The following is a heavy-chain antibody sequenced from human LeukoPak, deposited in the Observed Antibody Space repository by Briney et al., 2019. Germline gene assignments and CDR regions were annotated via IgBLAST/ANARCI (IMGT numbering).Heavy chain of an antibody. CDR2: IIPIFGTA. J-gene: IGHJ4*02. V-gene: IGHV1-69*13. CDR3: ARVVAVAGSLEYFFDY. Sequence: ASVKVSCKASGYPFSAHFLNWVRQAPGQGLEWMGGIIPIFGTANYAQKFQGRVTITADESTSTAYMELSSLRSEDTAVYYCARVVAVAGSLEYFFDYWGQGTLVTVSS. D-gene: IGHD6-19*01. CDR1: GYPFSAHF.